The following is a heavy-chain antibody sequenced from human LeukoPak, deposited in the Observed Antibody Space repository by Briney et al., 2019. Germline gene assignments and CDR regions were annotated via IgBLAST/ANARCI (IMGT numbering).Heavy chain of an antibody. CDR1: GFTFSSYW. J-gene: IGHJ4*02. Sequence: GGSLRLSCAASGFTFSSYWMDWARQAPGKGLEWVASINHNGNVNYYVDSVKGRFTISRDNAKNSLYLQMNSLRAEDTAVYYCASWSTVSFYWGQGTLVTVSS. CDR3: ASWSTVSFY. CDR2: INHNGNVN. D-gene: IGHD3-16*01. V-gene: IGHV3-7*01.